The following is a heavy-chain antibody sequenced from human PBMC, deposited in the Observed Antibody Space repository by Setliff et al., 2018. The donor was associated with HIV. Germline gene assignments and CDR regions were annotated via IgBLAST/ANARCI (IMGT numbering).Heavy chain of an antibody. CDR2: IYPNTGGT. D-gene: IGHD4-17*01. Sequence: ASVKVSCKASGYTFTDYYIHWVRQAPGQGLEWMGWIYPNTGGTNYAQKFQGRVTMTRDTSISTAYMELSWLRSDDTAVYYCARSTTADWGQGTMVTVSS. J-gene: IGHJ4*02. CDR3: ARSTTAD. CDR1: GYTFTDYY. V-gene: IGHV1-2*02.